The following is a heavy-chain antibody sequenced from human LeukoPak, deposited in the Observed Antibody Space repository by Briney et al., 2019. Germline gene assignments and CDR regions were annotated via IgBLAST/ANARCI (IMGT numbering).Heavy chain of an antibody. CDR1: GFTFSSYE. V-gene: IGHV3-48*03. Sequence: PGGSLRLSCAASGFTFSSYEMNWVRQAPGKGLEWVSYISSSGSTIYYADSVKGRFTISRDNAKNSLYLQMNSLRAEDTAVYYCARHNWNDGSAFDIWGQGTMLTVSS. CDR2: ISSSGSTI. J-gene: IGHJ3*02. CDR3: ARHNWNDGSAFDI. D-gene: IGHD1-20*01.